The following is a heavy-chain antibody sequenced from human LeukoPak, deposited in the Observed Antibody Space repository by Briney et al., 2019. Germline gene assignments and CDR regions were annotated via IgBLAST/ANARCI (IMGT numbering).Heavy chain of an antibody. D-gene: IGHD5-18*01. Sequence: GASVKVSCKASGYTFTGYYMHWVRQAPGQGLEWMGWINPNSGGTNYAQKFQGRVTMTRDTSTSTAYMELRSLRSDDTAVYYCARVGGYSYDLMPDDYWGQGALVTVSS. J-gene: IGHJ4*02. V-gene: IGHV1-2*02. CDR3: ARVGGYSYDLMPDDY. CDR1: GYTFTGYY. CDR2: INPNSGGT.